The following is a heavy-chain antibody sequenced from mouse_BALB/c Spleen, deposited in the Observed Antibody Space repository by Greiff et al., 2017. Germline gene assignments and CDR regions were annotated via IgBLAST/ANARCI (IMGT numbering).Heavy chain of an antibody. CDR3: ARGDGSSSWFAY. CDR1: GFTFSSYG. D-gene: IGHD1-1*01. V-gene: IGHV5-6-3*01. CDR2: INSNGGST. Sequence: EVQVVESGGGLVQPGGSLKLSCAASGFTFSSYGMSWVRQTPDKRLELVATINSNGGSTYYPDSVKGRFTISRDNAKNTLYLQMSSLKSEDTAMYYCARGDGSSSWFAYWGQGTLVTVSA. J-gene: IGHJ3*01.